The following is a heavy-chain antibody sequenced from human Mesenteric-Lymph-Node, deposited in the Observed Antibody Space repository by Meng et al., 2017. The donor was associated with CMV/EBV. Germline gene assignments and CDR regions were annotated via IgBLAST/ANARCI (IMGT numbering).Heavy chain of an antibody. CDR3: AKESGIAASGIVD. D-gene: IGHD6-13*01. CDR1: GFIISDSY. J-gene: IGHJ4*02. V-gene: IGHV3-11*04. Sequence: GGSLRLSCAASGFIISDSYMAWIRLAPGKGMEWISYMSGSGNSIFYTDSVKGRFTISRDKAKNSLFLQMNSLTVEDTGVYYCAKESGIAASGIVDWGQGTQVTVSS. CDR2: MSGSGNSI.